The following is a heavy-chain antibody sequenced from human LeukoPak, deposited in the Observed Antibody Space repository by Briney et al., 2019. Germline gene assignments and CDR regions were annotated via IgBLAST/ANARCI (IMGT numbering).Heavy chain of an antibody. J-gene: IGHJ3*02. CDR3: ATQVVPAAIPDSFDI. D-gene: IGHD2-2*01. Sequence: SETLSLTCTVSGGSISSYYWGWIRQPPGKGLEFIASIYRSGSTYHNPSLRSRVTISLDTSKNQFSLKLSSVTAADTAVYYCATQVVPAAIPDSFDIWGQGTMVTVSS. CDR1: GGSISSYY. V-gene: IGHV4-38-2*02. CDR2: IYRSGST.